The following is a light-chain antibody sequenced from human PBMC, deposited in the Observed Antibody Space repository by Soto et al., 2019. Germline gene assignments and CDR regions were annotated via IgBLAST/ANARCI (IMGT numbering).Light chain of an antibody. V-gene: IGKV1-5*03. CDR3: QQYNGLPTWT. CDR1: QNIYIW. J-gene: IGKJ1*01. CDR2: KAS. Sequence: DLQMTQSPSTLSASVGDRVTITCRASQNIYIWLAWYQKKPGKAPNLLIYKASTLQSGVPSRFSGNGSGTEFTLTINSLHPDDSATYYCQQYNGLPTWTFGQGTKVDIX.